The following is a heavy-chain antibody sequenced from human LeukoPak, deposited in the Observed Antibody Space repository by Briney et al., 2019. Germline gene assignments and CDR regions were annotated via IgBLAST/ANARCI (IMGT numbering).Heavy chain of an antibody. D-gene: IGHD5-24*01. J-gene: IGHJ4*02. V-gene: IGHV3-74*01. CDR3: ARFLPTVVGDGYTDY. CDR2: INSDGGST. Sequence: PGGSLRLSCAASGFTFSNYWMHWVRQAPGKGLEWVSCINSDGGSTSYADSVKGRFTISRDNAKNMLYLQMNSLRVEDTAVYYCARFLPTVVGDGYTDYWGLGSLVTVSS. CDR1: GFTFSNYW.